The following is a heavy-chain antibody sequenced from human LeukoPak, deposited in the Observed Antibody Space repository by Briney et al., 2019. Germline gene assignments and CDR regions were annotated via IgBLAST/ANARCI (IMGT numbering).Heavy chain of an antibody. CDR1: GGSINSYY. Sequence: PSETLSLTCTVSGGSINSYYWSWIWQPPTKGLEWIGYIYNSGSTNYNPSLKSRVTTSVDTSKNQFSLKLSSVTAADTAMYYCARVTFITTGFDYWGQGTLVTVSS. CDR3: ARVTFITTGFDY. CDR2: IYNSGST. D-gene: IGHD4-11*01. J-gene: IGHJ4*02. V-gene: IGHV4-59*01.